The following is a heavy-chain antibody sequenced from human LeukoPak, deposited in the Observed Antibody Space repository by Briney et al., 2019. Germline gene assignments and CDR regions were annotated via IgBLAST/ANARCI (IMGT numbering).Heavy chain of an antibody. CDR3: ECYDYLRLAGY. J-gene: IGHJ4*02. CDR2: IYYSGST. Sequence: PSETLSLTCTVSGGSISSSSYYWGWIRQPPGKGLEWIGSIYYSGSTYYNPSLKSRVTISVDTSKNQFSLKLSSVTAADTAVYYCECYDYLRLAGYWGQGTLVTVSS. D-gene: IGHD5-12*01. V-gene: IGHV4-39*01. CDR1: GGSISSSSYY.